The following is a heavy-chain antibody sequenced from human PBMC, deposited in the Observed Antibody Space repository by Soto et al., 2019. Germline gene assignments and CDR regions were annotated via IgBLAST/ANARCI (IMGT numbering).Heavy chain of an antibody. V-gene: IGHV4-28*01. CDR2: IYYSGST. CDR1: GYSISSSHW. J-gene: IGHJ6*02. CDR3: ARSYRDYGMDV. Sequence: QVQLQESGPGLVKPSDTLSLTCAVSGYSISSSHWWGWIRQPPGKGLEWIGYIYYSGSTYYNPSLKSRVTMSVDTSKHQFSLKVSSVTAVDTAVYYCARSYRDYGMDVWGQGTTVTVSS. D-gene: IGHD5-18*01.